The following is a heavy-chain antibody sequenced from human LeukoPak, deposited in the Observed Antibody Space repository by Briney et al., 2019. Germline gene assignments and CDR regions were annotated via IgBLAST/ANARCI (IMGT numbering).Heavy chain of an antibody. Sequence: PSETLSLTCTVSGYSMSSGYYWGWIRQPPERGLEWIGSMYHTGSTYYNPSLKSRVTISVDTSKNQFSLKLSSVTAADTAVYYCARGRSSWPNYYYYYMDVWGKGTTVTISS. V-gene: IGHV4-38-2*02. J-gene: IGHJ6*03. CDR1: GYSMSSGYY. CDR2: MYHTGST. CDR3: ARGRSSWPNYYYYYMDV. D-gene: IGHD6-13*01.